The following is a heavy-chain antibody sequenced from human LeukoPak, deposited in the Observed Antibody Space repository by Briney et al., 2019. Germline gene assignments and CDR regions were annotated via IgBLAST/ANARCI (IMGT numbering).Heavy chain of an antibody. Sequence: GGSLRLSCAASGFTFSSNAMGWVRQAPGKGLEWVSAISGSGGDAYYADSVKGRFTISRDNSKSTLFLQMNSLRVEDTALYYCTKSYTYYCDGDCWIDYWGQGTLVTVSS. CDR1: GFTFSSNA. V-gene: IGHV3-23*01. J-gene: IGHJ4*02. CDR3: TKSYTYYCDGDCWIDY. D-gene: IGHD2-21*02. CDR2: ISGSGGDA.